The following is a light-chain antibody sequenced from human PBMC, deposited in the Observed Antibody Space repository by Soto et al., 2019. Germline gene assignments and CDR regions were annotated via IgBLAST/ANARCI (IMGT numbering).Light chain of an antibody. CDR3: QQYNKWPLT. J-gene: IGKJ3*01. V-gene: IGKV3-15*01. CDR1: QSVNNN. CDR2: SAS. Sequence: EIVMTQSPVTLSVSPGETATLSCTASQSVNNNVAWYQQKPGHTPRLLIYSASIAATGTPARFSDSGSGSDFTLTISSLQSEDFAVYYCQQYNKWPLTFGPGTKVDIK.